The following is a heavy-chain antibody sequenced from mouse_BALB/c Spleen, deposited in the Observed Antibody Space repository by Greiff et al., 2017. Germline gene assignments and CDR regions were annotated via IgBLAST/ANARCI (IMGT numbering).Heavy chain of an antibody. CDR1: GYTFTSYW. V-gene: IGHV1-5*01. J-gene: IGHJ3*01. CDR2: IYPGNSDT. Sequence: EVQLQQSGTVLARPGASVKMSCKASGYTFTSYWMHWVKQRPGQGLEWIGAIYPGNSDTSYNQKFKGKAKLTAVTSTSTAYMELSSLTNEDSAVYYCTRWFVYWGQGTLVTVSA. CDR3: TRWFVY.